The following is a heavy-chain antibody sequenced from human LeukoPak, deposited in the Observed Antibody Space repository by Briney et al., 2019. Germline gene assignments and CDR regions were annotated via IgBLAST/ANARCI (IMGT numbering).Heavy chain of an antibody. D-gene: IGHD3-22*01. CDR2: IYYSGST. J-gene: IGHJ4*02. Sequence: SEALSLTCTVSGGSISSYYWSWIRQPPGKGLEWIGYIYYSGSTNYNPSLKSRVTISVDTSKNQFSLKLSSVTAADTAVYYCARNYYDSSGYYYFDYWGQGTLVTVSS. V-gene: IGHV4-59*08. CDR1: GGSISSYY. CDR3: ARNYYDSSGYYYFDY.